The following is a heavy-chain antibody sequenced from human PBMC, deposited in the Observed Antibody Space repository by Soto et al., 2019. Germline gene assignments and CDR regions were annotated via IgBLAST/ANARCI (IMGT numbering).Heavy chain of an antibody. V-gene: IGHV3-9*01. D-gene: IGHD6-19*01. CDR3: AKALPMAGILV. CDR2: ISWNSGSI. CDR1: GFTFDDYA. Sequence: PGGSLRLSCAASGFTFDDYAMHWVRQAPGKGLEWVSGISWNSGSIGYADSVKGRFTISRDNAKNSLYLQMNSLRAEDTALYYCAKALPMAGILVWGQGTLVTVSS. J-gene: IGHJ4*02.